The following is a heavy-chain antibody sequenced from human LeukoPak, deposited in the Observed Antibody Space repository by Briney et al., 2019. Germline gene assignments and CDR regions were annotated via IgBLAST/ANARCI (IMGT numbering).Heavy chain of an antibody. CDR2: IHYTGST. J-gene: IGHJ4*02. D-gene: IGHD3-10*01. Sequence: SETLSLTCTVSGGSINSYYWSWIRQPPGKGLECIGYIHYTGSTNYNPSLKSRVTISVDTSKNQFSLKLSSVTAADTAVYYCARVMTYYYGSGRRGYFDYWGQGTLVTVSS. CDR3: ARVMTYYYGSGRRGYFDY. V-gene: IGHV4-59*12. CDR1: GGSINSYY.